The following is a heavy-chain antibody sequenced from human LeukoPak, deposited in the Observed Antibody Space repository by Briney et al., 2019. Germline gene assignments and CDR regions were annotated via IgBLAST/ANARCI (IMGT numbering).Heavy chain of an antibody. Sequence: GGSLRLSCAASGFTFRNYEMNWVRQAPGKGLEGISYISSAGSNMYYADFVKGRFTVSRDNAKNSLVLQMNSLRAEDTAVYYCARDTPNYSSSADYWGQGTLVTVSS. CDR2: ISSAGSNM. J-gene: IGHJ4*02. V-gene: IGHV3-48*03. CDR3: ARDTPNYSSSADY. D-gene: IGHD6-6*01. CDR1: GFTFRNYE.